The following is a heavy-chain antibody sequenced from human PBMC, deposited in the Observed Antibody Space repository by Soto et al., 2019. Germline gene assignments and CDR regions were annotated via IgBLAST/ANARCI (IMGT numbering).Heavy chain of an antibody. J-gene: IGHJ1*01. CDR1: GFSLSTSGVG. CDR2: IYWDDDK. CDR3: AHRLSYYDSSGPPAEYFQH. Sequence: GSGPTLVNPTQTLTLTCTFSGFSLSTSGVGVGWIRQPPGKALEWLALIYWDDDKRYSPSLKSRLTITKDTSKNQVVLTMTNMDPVDTATFYCAHRLSYYDSSGPPAEYFQHWGQGTLVTVSS. D-gene: IGHD3-22*01. V-gene: IGHV2-5*02.